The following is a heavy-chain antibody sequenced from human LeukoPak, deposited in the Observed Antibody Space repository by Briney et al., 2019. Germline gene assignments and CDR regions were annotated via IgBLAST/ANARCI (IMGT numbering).Heavy chain of an antibody. CDR2: IWDDGNNK. CDR3: ARDSYQDYYGRFNP. V-gene: IGHV3-33*01. J-gene: IGHJ5*02. CDR1: GFSFSNHG. Sequence: GGSLRLSCAASGFSFSNHGMHWVRQAPGKRLEWVAVIWDDGNNKRYANSVNGRFTISRDNSENTLYLQMNGLTAEDTAMYYCARDSYQDYYGRFNPWGQGTLVIVSS. D-gene: IGHD3-10*01.